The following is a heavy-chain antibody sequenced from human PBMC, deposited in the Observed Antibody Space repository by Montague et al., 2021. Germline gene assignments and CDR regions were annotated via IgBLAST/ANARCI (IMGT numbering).Heavy chain of an antibody. V-gene: IGHV4-39*07. CDR3: ARVFSSWYVGWFDP. J-gene: IGHJ5*02. D-gene: IGHD6-13*01. CDR2: IYYSGNS. Sequence: SETLSLTCTVSGASITSNIYYWGWIRQSPGKGLEWIGSIYYSGNSFYQPSPKSRISTAVDTSKNQFSLKLSSVTAADTAIYYCARVFSSWYVGWFDPWGQGTLVTVSS. CDR1: GASITSNIYY.